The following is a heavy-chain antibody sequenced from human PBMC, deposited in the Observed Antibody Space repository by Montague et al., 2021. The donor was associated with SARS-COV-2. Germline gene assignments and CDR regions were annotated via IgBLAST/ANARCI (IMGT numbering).Heavy chain of an antibody. J-gene: IGHJ4*02. CDR1: GGSFSDYF. V-gene: IGHV4-34*01. D-gene: IGHD3-22*01. CDR3: ARGRQHFNMIVVVMGGGEYYFDY. Sequence: SETLSLTCAVSGGSFSDYFWTWIRQPPGKGLEWIGEINHRGTSNYNPSLKSRVSISVDTSKNQFSLYLGSVTAADTAVYYCARGRQHFNMIVVVMGGGEYYFDYWGQGTLVTVSS. CDR2: INHRGTS.